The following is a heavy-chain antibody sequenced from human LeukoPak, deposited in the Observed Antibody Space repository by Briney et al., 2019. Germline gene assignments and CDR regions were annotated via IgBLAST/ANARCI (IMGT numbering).Heavy chain of an antibody. CDR3: AKDIGTRGYDFWSAPDG. Sequence: GGSLRLSCAASGFTFDDYAMHWVRQAPGKGLEWVSGISWNSGSIGYADSVQGRFTISRDNAKNSLYLQMNSLRAEDTALYYCAKDIGTRGYDFWSAPDGWGQGTLVTVSS. D-gene: IGHD3-3*01. V-gene: IGHV3-9*01. CDR1: GFTFDDYA. CDR2: ISWNSGSI. J-gene: IGHJ4*02.